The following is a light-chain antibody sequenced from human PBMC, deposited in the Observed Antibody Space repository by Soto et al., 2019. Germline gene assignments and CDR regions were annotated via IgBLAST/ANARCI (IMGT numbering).Light chain of an antibody. Sequence: VGLPQPPPTLSVSPGKGVTLSSRAYQGIGNSLAWYQHKPGKAPRLLIYDTSTRYTGIPERFSGSGSGTDFTLTITSLQPEDFAVFYCQQYGTSHIIFGQGTRLEI. V-gene: IGKV3-20*01. CDR2: DTS. CDR3: QQYGTSHII. J-gene: IGKJ5*01. CDR1: QGIGNS.